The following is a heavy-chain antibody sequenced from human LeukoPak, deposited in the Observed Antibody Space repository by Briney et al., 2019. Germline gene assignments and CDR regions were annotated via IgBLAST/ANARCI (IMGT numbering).Heavy chain of an antibody. CDR1: RFTFSSYW. CDR2: IKQDGSEK. Sequence: GGSLRLSCAASRFTFSSYWMSWVRQAPGKGLEWVANIKQDGSEKYYVDSVKGRFTISRDNAKNSLYLQMNSLRAEDTAVYYCARKYSSSWPYYYYYYYMDVWGKGTTVTVSS. CDR3: ARKYSSSWPYYYYYYYMDV. V-gene: IGHV3-7*01. J-gene: IGHJ6*03. D-gene: IGHD6-13*01.